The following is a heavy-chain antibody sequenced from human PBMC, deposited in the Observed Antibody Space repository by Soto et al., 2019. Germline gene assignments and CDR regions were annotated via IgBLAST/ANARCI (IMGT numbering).Heavy chain of an antibody. CDR3: ARDLWIQIWWGHYYYYGMDV. Sequence: SETLSLTCTVSGGSISSYYWSWIRQPPGKGLEWIGYIYYSGSTNYNPSLKSRVTISVDTSKNQFSLKLSSVTAADTAVYYCARDLWIQIWWGHYYYYGMDVWGQGTTVTVSS. V-gene: IGHV4-59*01. CDR2: IYYSGST. J-gene: IGHJ6*02. D-gene: IGHD5-18*01. CDR1: GGSISSYY.